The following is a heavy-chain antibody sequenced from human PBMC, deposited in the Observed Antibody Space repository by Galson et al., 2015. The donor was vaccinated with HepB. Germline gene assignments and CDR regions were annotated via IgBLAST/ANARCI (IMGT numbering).Heavy chain of an antibody. J-gene: IGHJ4*02. D-gene: IGHD6-19*01. V-gene: IGHV3-30*04. CDR1: GFTFSSYA. Sequence: SLRLSCAASGFTFSSYAMHWVRQAPGKGLEWVAVISYDGSNKYYADSVKGRFTISRDNSKNTLYLQMNSLRAEDTAVYYCAREYETSSGWYENDYWGQGTLVTVSS. CDR3: AREYETSSGWYENDY. CDR2: ISYDGSNK.